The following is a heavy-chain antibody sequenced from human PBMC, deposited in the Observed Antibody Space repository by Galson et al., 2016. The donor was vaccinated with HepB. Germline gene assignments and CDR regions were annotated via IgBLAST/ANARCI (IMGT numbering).Heavy chain of an antibody. V-gene: IGHV4-59*01. CDR1: NDSITNYY. CDR3: ETGDLDA. J-gene: IGHJ5*02. CDR2: IYNTGKS. Sequence: SETLSLTCTVSNDSITNYYWSWIRQSPGKGMEWIGYIYNTGKSNYRHSLRSRVTISIDNSKNRFSLRLSSVTAADTAVYYCETGDLDAWGQGTLVTVSA.